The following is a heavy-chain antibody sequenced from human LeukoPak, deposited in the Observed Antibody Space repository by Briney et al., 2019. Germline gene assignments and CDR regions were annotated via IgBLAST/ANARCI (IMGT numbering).Heavy chain of an antibody. CDR1: GYTFTGYY. D-gene: IGHD3-22*01. Sequence: ASVKVSCKACGYTFTGYYMHWVRQDPGQGLEWMGWINPNSGGTNYAQKFQGRVTMTRDTSISTAYMELSRLRSDDTAVYYCASMYYYDSSGTTDYYYMDVWGKGTTVTVSS. V-gene: IGHV1-2*02. CDR3: ASMYYYDSSGTTDYYYMDV. CDR2: INPNSGGT. J-gene: IGHJ6*03.